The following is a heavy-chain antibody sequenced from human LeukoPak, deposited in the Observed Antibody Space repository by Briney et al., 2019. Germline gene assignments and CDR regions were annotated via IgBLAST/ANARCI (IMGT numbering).Heavy chain of an antibody. CDR1: GGSISSSSYY. V-gene: IGHV4-39*01. CDR2: IYYSGST. D-gene: IGHD6-19*01. J-gene: IGHJ4*02. CDR3: ASLAGEGGPYPALVDY. Sequence: PSGTLSPTCTVSGGSISSSSYYWGWIRQPPGKGLEWIGSIYYSGSTYYNPSLKSRVTISVDTSKNQFSLKLSSVTAADTAVYYCASLAGEGGPYPALVDYWGQGTLVTVSS.